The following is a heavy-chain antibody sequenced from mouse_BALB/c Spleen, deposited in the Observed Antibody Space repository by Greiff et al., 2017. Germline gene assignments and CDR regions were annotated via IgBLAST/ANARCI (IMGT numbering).Heavy chain of an antibody. CDR1: GFTFSSFG. J-gene: IGHJ2*01. CDR3: ARRGIYYGNYGLDY. D-gene: IGHD2-1*01. V-gene: IGHV5-17*02. CDR2: ISSGSSTI. Sequence: DVQLVESGGGLVQPGGSRKLSCAASGFTFSSFGMHWVRQAPEKGLEWVAYISSGSSTIYYADTVKGRFTISRDNPKNTLFLQMTSLRSEDTAMYYCARRGIYYGNYGLDYWGQGTTLTVSS.